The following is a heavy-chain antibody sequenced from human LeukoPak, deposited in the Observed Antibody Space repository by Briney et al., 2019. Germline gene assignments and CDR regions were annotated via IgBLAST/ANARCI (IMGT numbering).Heavy chain of an antibody. CDR2: ISYDGSNK. J-gene: IGHJ4*02. V-gene: IGHV3-30*04. D-gene: IGHD3-22*01. CDR1: GFTFSSYA. Sequence: GGSLRLSCAASGFTFSSYAMHWVRQAPGKGLEWVAVISYDGSNKYYADSVKGRFTISRDNSKNTLYLQMNSLRAEDTAVYYCARVYYYDSSGYYGSFDYWGQGTLVTVFS. CDR3: ARVYYYDSSGYYGSFDY.